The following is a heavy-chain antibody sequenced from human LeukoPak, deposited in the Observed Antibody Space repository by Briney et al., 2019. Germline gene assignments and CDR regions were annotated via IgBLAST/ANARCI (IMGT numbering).Heavy chain of an antibody. Sequence: SETLSLTCAVYGGSFSDYYWTWIRQPPGKGLEWIGEVNHSGSTNYNPSLKSRVTITIDTSKNQFSLKLSSVTAADTAVYYCVGKPMVAHDYWGQGTLVTVSS. CDR1: GGSFSDYY. J-gene: IGHJ4*02. CDR2: VNHSGST. V-gene: IGHV4-34*01. CDR3: VGKPMVAHDY. D-gene: IGHD2-15*01.